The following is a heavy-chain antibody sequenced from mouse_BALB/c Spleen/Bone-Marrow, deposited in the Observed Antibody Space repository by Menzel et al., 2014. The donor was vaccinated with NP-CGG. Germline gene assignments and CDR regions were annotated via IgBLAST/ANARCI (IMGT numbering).Heavy chain of an antibody. J-gene: IGHJ3*01. Sequence: EVQLQQSGPGLVKPSQSLSLTCSVTGYSITSGYYWNWIRQFPGNKLERMGYISYDGSNNYNPSLKNRISITRDTSKNQFFLKLNSVTTEDTATYYCAREGGSRAYWGQGTLVTVSA. CDR3: AREGGSRAY. CDR1: GYSITSGYY. V-gene: IGHV3-6*02. D-gene: IGHD1-1*01. CDR2: ISYDGSN.